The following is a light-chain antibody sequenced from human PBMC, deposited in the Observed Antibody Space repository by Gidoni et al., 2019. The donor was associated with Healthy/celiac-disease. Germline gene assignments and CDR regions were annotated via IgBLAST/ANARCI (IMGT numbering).Light chain of an antibody. J-gene: IGKJ1*01. Sequence: DIQMTQSPSTLSASVGDRVTITCRASQSISSWLAWYQQKPGKAPKLLIYKASSLESGVPSRFSGSGSGTEFTLTISSLQPDDFATYYCQQYNSYPGTFGQXTKVKSN. V-gene: IGKV1-5*03. CDR3: QQYNSYPGT. CDR1: QSISSW. CDR2: KAS.